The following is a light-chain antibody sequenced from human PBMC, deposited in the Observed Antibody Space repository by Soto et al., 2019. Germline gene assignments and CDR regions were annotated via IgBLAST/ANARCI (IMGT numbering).Light chain of an antibody. CDR2: DAS. CDR1: QSVSSY. Sequence: EIVLSQSPATLSLSPGERATLSCRASQSVSSYLAWYQHIPGQAPRLLIYDASKRATGIPARFSGSGSGTDFSLTISSLEAKDFAVYYCQQRSDWPPTWTFGQGAKVEVK. V-gene: IGKV3-11*01. J-gene: IGKJ1*01. CDR3: QQRSDWPPTWT.